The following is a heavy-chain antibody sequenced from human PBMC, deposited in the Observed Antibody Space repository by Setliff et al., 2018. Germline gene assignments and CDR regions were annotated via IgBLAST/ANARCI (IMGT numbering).Heavy chain of an antibody. CDR2: ISSSGTS. Sequence: SVSDDSIYSDYYFWGWIRQPPGKGLEWIGTISSSGTSKYNSSLGGRATLSIDVPERQFALRLSSVTDADTAVYFCAREGRWDYSYPIYWGQGIRVTVSS. V-gene: IGHV4-39*01. CDR3: AREGRWDYSYPIY. J-gene: IGHJ4*02. CDR1: DDSIYSDYYF. D-gene: IGHD4-4*01.